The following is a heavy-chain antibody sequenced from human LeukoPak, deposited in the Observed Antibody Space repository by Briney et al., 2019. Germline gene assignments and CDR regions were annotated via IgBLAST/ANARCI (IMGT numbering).Heavy chain of an antibody. J-gene: IGHJ4*02. CDR2: IFSSGST. V-gene: IGHV4-59*01. CDR3: ARGPYYFDY. Sequence: PSETLSLTCTVSGGSISSYYWNWLRQPPGKGLEWIGYIFSSGSTNYNPSLRSRVTISVDTSKNQFSLELSSVTAADTAVYYCARGPYYFDYWGQGTLVTVSS. CDR1: GGSISSYY.